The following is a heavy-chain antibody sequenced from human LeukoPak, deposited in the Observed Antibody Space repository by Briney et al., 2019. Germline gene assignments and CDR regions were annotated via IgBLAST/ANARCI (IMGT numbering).Heavy chain of an antibody. CDR1: GGSFRGYY. J-gene: IGHJ5*02. CDR2: INHSGST. V-gene: IGHV4-34*01. CDR3: ARAPHGVEAVAGNPPVRFDP. D-gene: IGHD6-19*01. Sequence: SETLSLTCAVYGGSFRGYYWSWIRQPPGKGLEWIGEINHSGSTNYNPSLKSRVTISVDTSKNQFSLKLSSVTAADTAVYYCARAPHGVEAVAGNPPVRFDPWGQGTLVTVSS.